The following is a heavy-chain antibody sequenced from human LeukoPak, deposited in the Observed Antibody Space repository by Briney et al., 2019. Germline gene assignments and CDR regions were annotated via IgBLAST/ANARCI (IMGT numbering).Heavy chain of an antibody. D-gene: IGHD3-22*01. CDR1: GFTFSSYA. V-gene: IGHV3-30-3*01. Sequence: GGSLRLSCAASGFTFSSYAMHWVRQAPGKGLEWVAVISYDGSNKYYADSVKGRFTISRDNSKNTLYLQMNSLRAEDTAVYYCASGGSTYYYDSSGPSGFDYWGQGTLVTVSS. CDR3: ASGGSTYYYDSSGPSGFDY. CDR2: ISYDGSNK. J-gene: IGHJ4*02.